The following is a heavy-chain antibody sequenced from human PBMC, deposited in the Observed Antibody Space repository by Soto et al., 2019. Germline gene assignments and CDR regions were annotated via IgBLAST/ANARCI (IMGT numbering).Heavy chain of an antibody. V-gene: IGHV4-39*01. D-gene: IGHD5-12*01. CDR1: GGSIRSSSYC. CDR3: ARLWLRGADFDY. Sequence: SETLYLTCTVSGGSIRSSSYCWGGIRQRPGQGLEWMGSIYCSGSTYSNPSLKSRATISVDTSKNQFSLKLSSVTAADTAFYYCARLWLRGADFDYLVQGTPVTGSS. CDR2: IYCSGST. J-gene: IGHJ4*02.